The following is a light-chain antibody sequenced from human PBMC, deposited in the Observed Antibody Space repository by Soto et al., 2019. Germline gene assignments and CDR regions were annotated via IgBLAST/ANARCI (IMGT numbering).Light chain of an antibody. J-gene: IGLJ2*01. CDR1: SSNIGNNA. V-gene: IGLV1-36*01. CDR3: ASWDDNLNGPV. CDR2: YDD. Sequence: QSVLTQPPSVSDAPRQRVTISCSGSSSNIGNNAVNWYQQLPGKAPKLLIYYDDLLPSGVSDRFSGSKSVTSASLAISGLQSEDEADYYCASWDDNLNGPVFGRGTKLTVL.